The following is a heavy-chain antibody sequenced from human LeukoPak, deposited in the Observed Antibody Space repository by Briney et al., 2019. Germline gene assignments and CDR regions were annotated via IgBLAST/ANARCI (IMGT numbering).Heavy chain of an antibody. CDR3: AKGYSVGATNLNFDY. V-gene: IGHV3-23*01. Sequence: TGGSLRLSCAASGFTFSSYAMSWVRQAPGKGLEWVSAISGSGGSTYYADSVKGRFTISRDNSKNTLDLQMNSLRAEDTAVYYCAKGYSVGATNLNFDYWGQGTLATVSS. D-gene: IGHD1-26*01. CDR2: ISGSGGST. CDR1: GFTFSSYA. J-gene: IGHJ4*02.